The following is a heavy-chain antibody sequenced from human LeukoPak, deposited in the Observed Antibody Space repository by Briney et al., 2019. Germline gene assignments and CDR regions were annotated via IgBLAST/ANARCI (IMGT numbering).Heavy chain of an antibody. V-gene: IGHV3-23*01. J-gene: IGHJ4*02. D-gene: IGHD2-21*01. Sequence: HPGGSLRLSCAASGFTLSSYAMSWVRQAPGKGLEWVSAISVSGNTYHADSVKGRFTISRDSSKNTLCLQMNRLRAEDAAVYYCAKAPVTTCSGAYCYPFDYWGQGTLVTVSS. CDR3: AKAPVTTCSGAYCYPFDY. CDR1: GFTLSSYA. CDR2: ISVSGNT.